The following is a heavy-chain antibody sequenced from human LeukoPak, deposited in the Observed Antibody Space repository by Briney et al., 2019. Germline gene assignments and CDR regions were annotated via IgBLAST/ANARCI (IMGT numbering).Heavy chain of an antibody. Sequence: GGSLRFSCAASGFTFRSYSMTWVRQAPGKGLEWVSVISGSGGNPYYADSVKGRFTISRDNSKNTVFLHMNSLRAEDTAVYHCARDSSYYYDSSGYHPAWYFDLWGRGTLVTVSS. V-gene: IGHV3-23*01. CDR3: ARDSSYYYDSSGYHPAWYFDL. D-gene: IGHD3-22*01. CDR2: ISGSGGNP. J-gene: IGHJ2*01. CDR1: GFTFRSYS.